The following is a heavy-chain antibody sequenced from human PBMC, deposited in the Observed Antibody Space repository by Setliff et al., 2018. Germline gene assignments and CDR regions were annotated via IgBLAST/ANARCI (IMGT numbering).Heavy chain of an antibody. Sequence: PSETLSLTCNVFGESFDTYYWSWIRQPPGKGLEWFGEINQSGGGDYNPSFKGRVTISVDTSKNQLSLKLDSLTAADTAVYFCARLPRTVTHFDYWGQGALVTVSS. CDR1: GESFDTYY. CDR3: ARLPRTVTHFDY. CDR2: INQSGGG. D-gene: IGHD4-17*01. J-gene: IGHJ4*02. V-gene: IGHV4-34*01.